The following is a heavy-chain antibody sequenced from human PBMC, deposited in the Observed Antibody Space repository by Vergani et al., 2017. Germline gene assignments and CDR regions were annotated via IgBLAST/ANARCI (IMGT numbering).Heavy chain of an antibody. CDR2: IYYSGST. CDR1: GGSISSYY. V-gene: IGHV4-59*01. Sequence: QVQLQESGPGLVKPSETLSLTCTVSGGSISSYYWSWIRQPPGKGLEWIGYIYYSGSTNYNPSLKSRVTISVDTSKNQSSLKLSSVPAADTAVYYCARDPIAAAGYFYYWGQGTLVTVSS. CDR3: ARDPIAAAGYFYY. J-gene: IGHJ4*02. D-gene: IGHD6-13*01.